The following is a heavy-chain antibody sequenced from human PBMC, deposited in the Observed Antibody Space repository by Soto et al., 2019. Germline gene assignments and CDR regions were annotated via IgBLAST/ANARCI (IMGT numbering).Heavy chain of an antibody. Sequence: GGSLRLSCAASGFIFSNSWMSWVRQAPGKGLEWVGRIKSRSDGETKDYAAPVRGRFTISRDDSENMVYLEMNSLKIEDTAVYSYDKEEYCSRTRGPRALDNWGQETLLNVSS. CDR2: IKSRSDGETK. CDR3: DKEEYCSRTRGPRALDN. V-gene: IGHV3-15*01. CDR1: GFIFSNSW. J-gene: IGHJ4*02. D-gene: IGHD2-2*01.